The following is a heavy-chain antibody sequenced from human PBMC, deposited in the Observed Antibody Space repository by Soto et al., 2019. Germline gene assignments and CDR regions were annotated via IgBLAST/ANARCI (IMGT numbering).Heavy chain of an antibody. CDR3: ARGSYASNVCIIDV. J-gene: IGHJ6*02. Sequence: QVQLVQSGAEVKRPGASVPVSCKTSGYTFTTYFMHWVRQAPGQGFEWLGRINPTGGDTVYAQKFQGRVSVTKDTSTSTVYIELGSLTSKDTAVYYCARGSYASNVCIIDVWGQGTAVTGSS. D-gene: IGHD2-2*01. CDR1: GYTFTTYF. CDR2: INPTGGDT. V-gene: IGHV1-46*01.